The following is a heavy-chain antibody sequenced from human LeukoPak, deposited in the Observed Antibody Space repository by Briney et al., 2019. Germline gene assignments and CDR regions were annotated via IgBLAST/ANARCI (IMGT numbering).Heavy chain of an antibody. CDR1: GFTFSTYS. CDR2: ISSSGSTI. Sequence: PGGSLRLSCAASGFTFSTYSMNWVRQAPGKGLEWVSYISSSGSTIYYADSVKGRFTISRDNAKNSLYLQMNSLRAEDTAVYYCARYEYYYGSGSYYTDYWGQGTLVTVSS. CDR3: ARYEYYYGSGSYYTDY. J-gene: IGHJ4*02. D-gene: IGHD3-10*01. V-gene: IGHV3-48*04.